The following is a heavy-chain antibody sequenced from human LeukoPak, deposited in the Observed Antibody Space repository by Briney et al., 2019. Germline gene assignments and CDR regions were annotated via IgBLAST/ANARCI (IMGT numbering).Heavy chain of an antibody. V-gene: IGHV3-33*01. J-gene: IGHJ4*02. Sequence: GGSLRLSCAVSGFTFSTYGMHWVRQAPGKGLEWVAVIWNDGSEKYHADSVKGRFTISRDNAKNTLYLQMNSLRGEDTAVYHCARERSGSFDYWGQGTLVTVSS. CDR3: ARERSGSFDY. CDR2: IWNDGSEK. D-gene: IGHD3-10*01. CDR1: GFTFSTYG.